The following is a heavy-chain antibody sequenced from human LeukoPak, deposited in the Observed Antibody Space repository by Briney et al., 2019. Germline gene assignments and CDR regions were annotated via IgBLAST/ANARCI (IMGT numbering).Heavy chain of an antibody. CDR3: ARDPIAALRGWFDP. D-gene: IGHD6-6*01. V-gene: IGHV1-2*02. J-gene: IGHJ5*02. CDR1: GYTFTVYC. Sequence: ASVTVSCKASGYTFTVYCMHWVRHAPGQGLERMGWINPNSGGTNYAQKFQGRVTMTRDTSISTAYMEVRRLRSDDTAVYYCARDPIAALRGWFDPWGQGTLVTVSS. CDR2: INPNSGGT.